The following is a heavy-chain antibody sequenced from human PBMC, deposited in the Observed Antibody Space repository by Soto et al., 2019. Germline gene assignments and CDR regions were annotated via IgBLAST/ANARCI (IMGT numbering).Heavy chain of an antibody. V-gene: IGHV3-30*18. J-gene: IGHJ6*02. CDR1: GFTFSSYG. Sequence: PGGSLRLSCAASGFTFSSYGMHWVRQAPGKGLEWVAVISYDGSNKYYADSVKGRFTISRDNSKNTLYLQMNSLRAEDTAVYYCAKDRHYYDSSGYYTDYYYYGMDVWGQGTTVTVSS. CDR3: AKDRHYYDSSGYYTDYYYYGMDV. D-gene: IGHD3-22*01. CDR2: ISYDGSNK.